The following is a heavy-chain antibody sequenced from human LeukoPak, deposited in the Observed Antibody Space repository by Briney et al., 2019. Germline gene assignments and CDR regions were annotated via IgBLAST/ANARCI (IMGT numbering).Heavy chain of an antibody. J-gene: IGHJ6*02. CDR1: GYTFTGYY. CDR2: INPNSGGT. D-gene: IGHD2-2*02. CDR3: ARERDCSSTSCYSYYYYGMDV. Sequence: ASLKVSCKASGYTFTGYYMHWVRQAPGQGLEWMGWINPNSGGTNYAQKFQGRVTMTRDTSISTAYMELSRLRSDDTAVYYCARERDCSSTSCYSYYYYGMDVWGQGTTVTVSS. V-gene: IGHV1-2*02.